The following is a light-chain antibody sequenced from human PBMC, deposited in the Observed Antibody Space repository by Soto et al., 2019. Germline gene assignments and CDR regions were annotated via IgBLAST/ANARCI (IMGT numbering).Light chain of an antibody. J-gene: IGLJ3*02. Sequence: QSVLTQPPSASGTPGQRVTFSCSGGRSNIGSNYVFWYQQFPGTAPKLVIYRNNQRPSGVPDRFSGSKSGTSASLAISGLRSEDEADYYCTSWDDSLYQVVFGGGTQLTVL. CDR3: TSWDDSLYQVV. CDR1: RSNIGSNY. V-gene: IGLV1-47*01. CDR2: RNN.